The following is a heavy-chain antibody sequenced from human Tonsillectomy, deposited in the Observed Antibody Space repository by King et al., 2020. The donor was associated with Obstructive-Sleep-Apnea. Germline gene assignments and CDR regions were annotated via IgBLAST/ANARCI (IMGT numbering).Heavy chain of an antibody. D-gene: IGHD5-12*01. J-gene: IGHJ4*02. V-gene: IGHV1-2*02. Sequence: QLVQSGAEVKKPGASVKVSCKASGYTFTGYYMHWVRQAPGQGLEWMGWINPDTGDKNFAQNFQGRGTMTRDTSISTSYMELGMLRSDDTAVYYCARNSGYDYYFDYWGQGTLATVSS. CDR3: ARNSGYDYYFDY. CDR1: GYTFTGYY. CDR2: INPDTGDK.